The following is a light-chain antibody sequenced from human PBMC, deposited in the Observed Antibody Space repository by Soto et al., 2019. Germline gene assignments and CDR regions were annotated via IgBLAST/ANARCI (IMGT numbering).Light chain of an antibody. CDR1: RILVHSDGIAY. J-gene: IGKJ5*01. CDR2: KVS. CDR3: MQGTHLPIT. Sequence: EVAMSQSPLSLPVTPGQPASISCRSNRILVHSDGIAYFSWFQQRPGRSPRRLIYKVSNRDSGVPARFSGSGSGTDFALKISMVEAEDVRVYCCMQGTHLPITCGQGARLEIK. V-gene: IGKV2-30*02.